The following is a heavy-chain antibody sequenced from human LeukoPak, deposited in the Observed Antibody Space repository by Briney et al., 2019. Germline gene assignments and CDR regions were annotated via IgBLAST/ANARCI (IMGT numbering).Heavy chain of an antibody. J-gene: IGHJ4*02. CDR3: ARPFKDTTVTSGFDY. D-gene: IGHD4-17*01. CDR2: IHHSGTA. V-gene: IGHV4-38-2*01. Sequence: GSLRLSCAASGFSFTNYWMSWIRQPPGKGLEWIGSIHHSGTAYYNPSLKSRVTISVDTSKNQFSLNLSSVTAADTAVYYCARPFKDTTVTSGFDYWGQGTLVTVSS. CDR1: GFSFTNYW.